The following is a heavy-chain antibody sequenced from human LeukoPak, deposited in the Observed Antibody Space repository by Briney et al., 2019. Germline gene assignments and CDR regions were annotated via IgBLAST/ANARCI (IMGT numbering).Heavy chain of an antibody. CDR2: ISAYNGNT. V-gene: IGHV1-18*01. CDR1: GYTFTSYG. D-gene: IGHD2-2*01. J-gene: IGHJ3*02. Sequence: ASVKVSCKASGYTFTSYGISWVRQAPGQGLEWMGWISAYNGNTNYAQKLQGRVTMTTDTSTSTAYMELRSLRSDDTAVYYCAREVPATAEYAFDIWGQGTMVTVSS. CDR3: AREVPATAEYAFDI.